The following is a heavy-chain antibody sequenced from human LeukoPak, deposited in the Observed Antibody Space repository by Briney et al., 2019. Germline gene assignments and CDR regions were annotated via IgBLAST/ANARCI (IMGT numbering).Heavy chain of an antibody. V-gene: IGHV4-30-4*01. Sequence: SETLSLTCTVSGGSISSGDYYWSWIRQPPGKGLEWIGYIYYSGSTYYNPSLKSRVTISVDTSKNQFSLKLSSVTAADTAVYYCARVEQQLGYYYGMDVWGKGTTVTVSS. CDR2: IYYSGST. D-gene: IGHD6-13*01. J-gene: IGHJ6*04. CDR1: GGSISSGDYY. CDR3: ARVEQQLGYYYGMDV.